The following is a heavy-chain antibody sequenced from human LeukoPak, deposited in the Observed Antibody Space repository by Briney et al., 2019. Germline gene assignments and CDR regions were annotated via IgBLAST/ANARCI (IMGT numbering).Heavy chain of an antibody. J-gene: IGHJ6*02. CDR3: ARDKDYYYDSSGYSDYYGMGV. D-gene: IGHD3-22*01. CDR1: GFTFSSYS. CDR2: ISSSSSYI. V-gene: IGHV3-21*01. Sequence: GGSLRLSCAASGFTFSSYSMIWVPQAPGKGLEWVSSISSSSSYIYYADSVKGRFTISRDNAKNSLYLQMNSLRAEDTAVYYCARDKDYYYDSSGYSDYYGMGVWGQGTTVTVSS.